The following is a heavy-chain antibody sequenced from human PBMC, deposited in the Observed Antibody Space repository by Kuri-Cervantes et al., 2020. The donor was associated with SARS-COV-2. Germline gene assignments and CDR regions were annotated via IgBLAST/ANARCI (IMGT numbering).Heavy chain of an antibody. CDR1: GFTFDDYG. J-gene: IGHJ4*02. CDR3: ARGGRAFKGTGYGDFDC. Sequence: GVSLRLSCAASGFTFDDYGMSWVRQAPGKGLEWVSSISTSSSYIYYADSVKGRFTISRDNAKSSLYLQMNSLRAGETAVYYCARGGRAFKGTGYGDFDCWGQGTLVTVSS. D-gene: IGHD4-17*01. V-gene: IGHV3-21*06. CDR2: ISTSSSYI.